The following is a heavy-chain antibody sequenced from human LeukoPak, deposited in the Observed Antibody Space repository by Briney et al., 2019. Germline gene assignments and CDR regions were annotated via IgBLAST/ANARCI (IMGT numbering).Heavy chain of an antibody. CDR3: ARVHSNLYYYYGMDV. V-gene: IGHV4-59*01. CDR2: IYYSGST. CDR1: GGSISSYY. J-gene: IGHJ6*02. Sequence: SETLSLTCTVPGGSISSYYWSWIRQPPGKGLEWIGYIYYSGSTNYNPSLKSRVTISVDTSKNQFSLKLSSVTAADTAVYYCARVHSNLYYYYGMDVWGQGTTATVSS. D-gene: IGHD4-11*01.